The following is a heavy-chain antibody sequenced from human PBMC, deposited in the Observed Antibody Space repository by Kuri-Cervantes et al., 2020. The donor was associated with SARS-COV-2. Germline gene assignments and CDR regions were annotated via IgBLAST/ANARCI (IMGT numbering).Heavy chain of an antibody. Sequence: GESLKISCAASGSTFSTYGMHWVRQAPGRGLEWVAVISYDGSNKYYADSVKGRFTISRDNSKNTLYLQMNSLRAEGPAVYYCAKDHKKWELRHDAFDIWGQGTMVTVSS. CDR2: ISYDGSNK. CDR1: GSTFSTYG. V-gene: IGHV3-30*18. J-gene: IGHJ3*02. CDR3: AKDHKKWELRHDAFDI. D-gene: IGHD1-26*01.